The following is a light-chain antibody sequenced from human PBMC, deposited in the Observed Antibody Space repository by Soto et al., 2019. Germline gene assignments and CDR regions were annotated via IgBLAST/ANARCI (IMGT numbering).Light chain of an antibody. V-gene: IGKV1-12*01. CDR3: QQGYNFPRA. CDR1: QPISSW. CDR2: PAS. J-gene: IGKJ1*01. Sequence: DIQMTQSPSSISASVVDRVTITCLASQPISSWLAWYQQVPGQAPYLLIYPASTLQSGVPSRFSGSGSGTDFTLTINSLQPEDFATYYCQQGYNFPRAFGQGTKVDIK.